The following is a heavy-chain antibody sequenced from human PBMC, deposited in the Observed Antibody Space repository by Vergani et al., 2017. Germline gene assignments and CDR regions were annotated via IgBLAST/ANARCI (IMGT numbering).Heavy chain of an antibody. CDR2: VDPEDGET. J-gene: IGHJ6*01. D-gene: IGHD4-17*01. V-gene: IGHV1-69-2*01. CDR3: ATPQTVTTGGMGG. Sequence: EVQLVQSGAEVKKPGATMKISCKVSGYTFTDHYMHWVKQDPGKGLEWMGLVDPEDGETIYPEKFKGRVTIAADTSTDTAHLELISLRSGDTAVYYCATPQTVTTGGMGGWGQGTTVVVSS. CDR1: GYTFTDHY.